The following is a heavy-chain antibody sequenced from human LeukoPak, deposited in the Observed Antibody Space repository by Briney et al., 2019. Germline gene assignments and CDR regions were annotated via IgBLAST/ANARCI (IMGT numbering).Heavy chain of an antibody. D-gene: IGHD3-16*02. Sequence: PSETLSLTCTVSGGSISSYYWSWIRQPPGKGLEGIGYIYTSGSTNYNPALKRRVTISVDTSKNQFSLKLSSVTAADTAVYYCARLGTYYDYVWGSYRHARAFDYWGQGTLLTVSS. CDR3: ARLGTYYDYVWGSYRHARAFDY. CDR1: GGSISSYY. J-gene: IGHJ4*02. V-gene: IGHV4-4*09. CDR2: IYTSGST.